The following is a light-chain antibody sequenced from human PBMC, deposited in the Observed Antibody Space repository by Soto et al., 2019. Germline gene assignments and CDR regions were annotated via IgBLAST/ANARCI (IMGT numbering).Light chain of an antibody. J-gene: IGLJ3*02. Sequence: QLVLTQSPPASASLGASVKLTCTLSSDHSGYAIAWHQQQPEKGPRYLMKVDNRGSHTKGDGIPDRFSGSSSGAELYLTLARGQFEDEADYYCRTSGNGSAVFGGGTKLT. V-gene: IGLV4-69*01. CDR3: RTSGNGSAV. CDR2: VDNRGSH. CDR1: SDHSGYA.